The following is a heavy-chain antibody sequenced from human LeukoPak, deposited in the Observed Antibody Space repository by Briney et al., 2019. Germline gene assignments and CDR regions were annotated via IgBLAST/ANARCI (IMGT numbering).Heavy chain of an antibody. D-gene: IGHD5-24*01. CDR2: IYSGGAT. CDR1: GFIVSSSY. CDR3: AREKTGSDGYNPGFDY. J-gene: IGHJ4*02. V-gene: IGHV3-53*01. Sequence: GGSLRLSCAASGFIVSSSYMTWVRQAPGKGLEWVSVIYSGGATKSADSVKGRFTISRHNSKNTLYLQMNSLRVEDTAIYYCAREKTGSDGYNPGFDYWGQGTLVTVSS.